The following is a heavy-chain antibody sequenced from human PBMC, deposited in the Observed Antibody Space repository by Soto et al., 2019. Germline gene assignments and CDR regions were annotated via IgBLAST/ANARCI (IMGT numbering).Heavy chain of an antibody. V-gene: IGHV1-18*01. D-gene: IGHD3-3*01. CDR1: GYTFTSYG. CDR3: ARERRYYDFWSGISKGMDV. Sequence: ASVKVSCKASGYTFTSYGISWVRQAPGQGLEWMGWISSYNAETNIAQRFQGRLSMTTDTSTTTVYMELRSLRSDDTAVYYCARERRYYDFWSGISKGMDVWGEGTTVTVSS. J-gene: IGHJ6*04. CDR2: ISSYNAET.